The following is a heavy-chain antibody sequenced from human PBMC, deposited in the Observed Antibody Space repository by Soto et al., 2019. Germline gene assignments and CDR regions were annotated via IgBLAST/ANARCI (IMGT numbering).Heavy chain of an antibody. D-gene: IGHD6-19*01. J-gene: IGHJ4*02. V-gene: IGHV3-23*01. CDR2: ISGIGDNT. CDR3: GHIAVAGTDFDY. Sequence: EVQLLESGGGLVQPGGSLRLSCAASGFTFSNYAMSWVRQAPGKGLELFSTISGIGDNTYYADSVRGRFTISRDNSKNTLYLQMNSLRAEDTALYYCGHIAVAGTDFDYWGQGTLVTVSS. CDR1: GFTFSNYA.